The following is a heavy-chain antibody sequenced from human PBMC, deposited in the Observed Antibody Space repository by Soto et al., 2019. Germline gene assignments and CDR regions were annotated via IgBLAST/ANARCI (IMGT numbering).Heavy chain of an antibody. Sequence: SVKVSCKASGGTFSSYAISWVRQAPGQGLEWMGGIIPIFGTANYAQKFQGRVTITADESTSTAYMELSSLISEDTAVYYCAREGGYIVVVPAAPDYYYYYGMDVWGQGTTVTVSS. CDR3: AREGGYIVVVPAAPDYYYYYGMDV. V-gene: IGHV1-69*13. CDR1: GGTFSSYA. D-gene: IGHD2-2*01. J-gene: IGHJ6*01. CDR2: IIPIFGTA.